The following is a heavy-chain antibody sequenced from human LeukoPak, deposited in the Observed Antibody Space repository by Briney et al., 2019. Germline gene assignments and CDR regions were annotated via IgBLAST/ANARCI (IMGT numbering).Heavy chain of an antibody. J-gene: IGHJ4*02. CDR3: ARRNIVAVPAAMGYFDY. CDR2: IYYSGHI. D-gene: IGHD2-2*01. CDR1: GGSISSSTYY. Sequence: PSETLSLTCTVSGGSISSSTYYWGWIRQPPGKGLEWIGSIYYSGHIYHNPSLKSRVTMSVDTSKNQFSLKLSSVTAADTAVYYCARRNIVAVPAAMGYFDYWGQGTLVTVSS. V-gene: IGHV4-39*01.